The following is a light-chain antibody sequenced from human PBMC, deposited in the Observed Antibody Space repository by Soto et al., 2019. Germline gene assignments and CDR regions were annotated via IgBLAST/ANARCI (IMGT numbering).Light chain of an antibody. V-gene: IGKV3-20*01. J-gene: IGKJ4*01. CDR2: GAS. CDR1: QSVSSSY. CDR3: QQYGSSSLT. Sequence: EIVLTQSPGTLSLSPGERATLSCRASQSVSSSYLAWYQQKPGQAPRLLIYGASSRATGIPDRFSGSGSGKDFTLTISRLEPEDFAGYYCQQYGSSSLTFGGGTRV.